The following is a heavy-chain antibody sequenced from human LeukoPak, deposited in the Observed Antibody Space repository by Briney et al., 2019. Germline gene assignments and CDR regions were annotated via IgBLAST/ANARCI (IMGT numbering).Heavy chain of an antibody. CDR1: GFTFSSYA. CDR3: ARGIAAAGTLAFDI. D-gene: IGHD6-13*01. CDR2: ISGSGGST. J-gene: IGHJ3*02. Sequence: PGGSLRLSCAASGFTFSSYAMSWVRQAPGKGLEWVSAISGSGGSTYYADSVKGRFNISRDNSKNTLYLQMNSLRAEDTAVYYCARGIAAAGTLAFDIWGQGTMVTVSS. V-gene: IGHV3-23*01.